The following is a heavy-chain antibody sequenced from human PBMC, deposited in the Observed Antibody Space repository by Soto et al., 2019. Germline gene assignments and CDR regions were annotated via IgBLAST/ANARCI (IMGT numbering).Heavy chain of an antibody. CDR2: IIPIFGTA. CDR3: ARGGGAYSSSSGEHEAFDI. CDR1: EGTFSSYI. D-gene: IGHD6-6*01. J-gene: IGHJ3*02. V-gene: IGHV1-69*13. Sequence: ASVKVSYMASEGTFSSYIISWERQAPGQGLEWMGGIIPIFGTANYTQKFQGRVTITADESTSTAYMELSSLRSEDTAVYYCARGGGAYSSSSGEHEAFDIWGQGTMVTVSS.